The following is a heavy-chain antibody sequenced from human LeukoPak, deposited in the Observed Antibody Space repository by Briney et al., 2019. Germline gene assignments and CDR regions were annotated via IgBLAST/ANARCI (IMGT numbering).Heavy chain of an antibody. CDR3: ARDLPPGGGTPPAGYYYYGMDV. V-gene: IGHV3-66*01. CDR1: GFTVRSNY. CDR2: IYSGGST. Sequence: PGGSLRLSRAPSGFTVRSNYVSWVRQPPGKGLDWVSVIYSGGSTYYADSVKGRFTISRDNSKNTLYLQMNSLRAEDTAVYYCARDLPPGGGTPPAGYYYYGMDVWGQGTTVTVSS. D-gene: IGHD2-2*01. J-gene: IGHJ6*02.